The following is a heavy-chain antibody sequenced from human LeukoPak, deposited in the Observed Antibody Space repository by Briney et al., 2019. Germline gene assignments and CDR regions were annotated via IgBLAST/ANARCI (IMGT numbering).Heavy chain of an antibody. J-gene: IGHJ4*02. CDR2: LSGSGAST. CDR1: GFAFSTYA. Sequence: GGSLRLSCVASGFAFSTYAIGWVRQAPGKGLEWVSALSGSGASTYYADSVKGRFTISRDNSKNTLYLQMNSLRAEDTAVYYCAKDQSYGFDYWGQGTLVTVSS. D-gene: IGHD5-18*01. CDR3: AKDQSYGFDY. V-gene: IGHV3-23*01.